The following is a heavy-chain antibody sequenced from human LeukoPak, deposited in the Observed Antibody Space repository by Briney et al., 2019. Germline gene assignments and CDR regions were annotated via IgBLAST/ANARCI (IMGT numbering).Heavy chain of an antibody. CDR1: GGSISSSNW. CDR2: IYHSGST. J-gene: IGHJ4*02. Sequence: PSGTLSLTCAVSGGSISSSNWWSWVRQPPGKGLEWIGEIYHSGSTNYNPSLKSRVTISVDKSKNQFSLKLSSVTAADTAVYYCARSYDSSGYYIDYWGQGTLVTVSS. CDR3: ARSYDSSGYYIDY. V-gene: IGHV4-4*02. D-gene: IGHD3-22*01.